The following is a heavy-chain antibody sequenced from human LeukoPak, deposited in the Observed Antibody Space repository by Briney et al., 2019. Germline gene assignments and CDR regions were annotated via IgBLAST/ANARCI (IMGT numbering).Heavy chain of an antibody. CDR2: LYSGGST. D-gene: IGHD6-19*01. J-gene: IGHJ4*02. Sequence: GGSLRLSCAASGFTVSSNYMSWVRQAPGKGLEWVSVLYSGGSTYYADSVKGRFTTSRDNSKNTLYLQMNSLRAEDTAVYYCARDSPPYSSGWYYFDYWGQGTLVIVSS. CDR3: ARDSPPYSSGWYYFDY. V-gene: IGHV3-53*01. CDR1: GFTVSSNY.